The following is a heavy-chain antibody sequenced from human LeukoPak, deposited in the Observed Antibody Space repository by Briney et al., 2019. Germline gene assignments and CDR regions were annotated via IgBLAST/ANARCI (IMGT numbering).Heavy chain of an antibody. D-gene: IGHD1-26*01. J-gene: IGHJ4*02. CDR2: IYPGDSDT. Sequence: KDGESLKISGKGSGYSFTSYWIGWVRQMPGKGLEWRGIIYPGDSDTRYSPSFQGQVTISADKSISTAYLHWSSLKASDTAMYYCARRYSWEPHPSDWGQGTLVTVSS. CDR3: ARRYSWEPHPSD. CDR1: GYSFTSYW. V-gene: IGHV5-51*01.